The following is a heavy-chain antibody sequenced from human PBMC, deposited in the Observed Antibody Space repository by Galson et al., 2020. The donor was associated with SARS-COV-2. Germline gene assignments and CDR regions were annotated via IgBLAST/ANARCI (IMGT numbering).Heavy chain of an antibody. CDR3: ARARIVVVINAFDI. CDR1: GGSISSGGYY. Sequence: ETSETLSLTCTVSGGSISSGGYYWSWIRQHPGKGLEWIGYIYYSGSTYYNPSLKSRVTISVDTSKNQFSLKLSSVTAADTAVYYYARARIVVVINAFDIWGQGTMVTVSS. D-gene: IGHD3-22*01. CDR2: IYYSGST. V-gene: IGHV4-31*03. J-gene: IGHJ3*02.